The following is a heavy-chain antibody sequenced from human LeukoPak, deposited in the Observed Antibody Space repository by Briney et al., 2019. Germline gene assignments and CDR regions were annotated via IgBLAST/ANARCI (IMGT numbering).Heavy chain of an antibody. V-gene: IGHV3-30*02. Sequence: GGSLRLSCAASGFTFSSYGMHWVRQAPGKGLEWVAFIRYDGSNKYYADSVKGRFTISRDNSKNTLYLQMNSLRAEDTAVYYCARGEGKYSSSRGAFEHWGQGTLVTVSS. CDR2: IRYDGSNK. D-gene: IGHD6-13*01. CDR1: GFTFSSYG. CDR3: ARGEGKYSSSRGAFEH. J-gene: IGHJ4*02.